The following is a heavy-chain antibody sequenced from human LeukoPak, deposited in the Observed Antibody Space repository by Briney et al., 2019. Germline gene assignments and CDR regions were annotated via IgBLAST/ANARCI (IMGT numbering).Heavy chain of an antibody. J-gene: IGHJ4*02. CDR2: ISSSGSTI. CDR1: GFTFSSYE. D-gene: IGHD6-19*01. V-gene: IGHV3-48*03. CDR3: ARDRRGMAGTRRFDY. Sequence: PGGSLRLSCAASGFTFSSYEMNWVRQAPGKGLEWVSYISSSGSTIYYADSVKGRFTISRDNAKNSLYLQMNSLRAEDTAVYYCARDRRGMAGTRRFDYWGQGTLVTVSS.